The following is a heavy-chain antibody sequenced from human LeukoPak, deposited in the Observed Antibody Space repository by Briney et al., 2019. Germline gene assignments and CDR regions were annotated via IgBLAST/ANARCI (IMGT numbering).Heavy chain of an antibody. J-gene: IGHJ4*02. Sequence: GGSLRLSCAASGFIFSNYGMNWVRQAPGKGLEWVSGIGVGGTTYYADSVKGRFTISRDTSKNTLYLQMNSLRAGDTAVYYCAKAQGYYDCWGQGTLVTVSS. CDR3: AKAQGYYDC. D-gene: IGHD3-22*01. CDR1: GFIFSNYG. CDR2: IGVGGTT. V-gene: IGHV3-23*01.